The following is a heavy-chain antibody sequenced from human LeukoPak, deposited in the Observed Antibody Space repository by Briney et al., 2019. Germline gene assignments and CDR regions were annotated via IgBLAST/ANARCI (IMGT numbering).Heavy chain of an antibody. D-gene: IGHD3-10*01. CDR3: ARCQPKTVVRGTTFDI. CDR1: GGSISSSSYY. V-gene: IGHV4-39*07. CDR2: IHDSGNT. Sequence: SETLSLTCTVSGGSISSSSYYWGWIRQPPGKGLEWIGSIHDSGNTYYNPYLKSRVTISVDTSKNQFSLKLGSVTAADTAVFYCARCQPKTVVRGTTFDIWGQGTMVTVSS. J-gene: IGHJ3*02.